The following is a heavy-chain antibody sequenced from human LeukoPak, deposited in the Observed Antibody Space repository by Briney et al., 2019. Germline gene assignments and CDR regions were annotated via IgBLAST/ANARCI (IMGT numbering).Heavy chain of an antibody. V-gene: IGHV3-72*01. CDR3: TRGYSGAYVYAFDI. D-gene: IGHD1-26*01. CDR2: TRNKANSDTT. Sequence: PGGSLRLSCAASGFTFSSYWMSWVRQAPGKGLEWVGRTRNKANSDTTEYAASLKGRFTISRDDSKNSLYLQMNSLKTEDTAVYYCTRGYSGAYVYAFDIWGQGTMVTVSS. CDR1: GFTFSSYW. J-gene: IGHJ3*02.